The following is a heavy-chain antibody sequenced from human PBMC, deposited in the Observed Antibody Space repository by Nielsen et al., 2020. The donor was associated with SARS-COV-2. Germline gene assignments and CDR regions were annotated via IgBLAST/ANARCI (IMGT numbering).Heavy chain of an antibody. Sequence: ASVKVSCKASGYTFTSYYMHWVRHAPGQGLEWMGRINPNSGGTNYAQKFQGRVTMTRDTSISTVYMELSRLISDDTAVYYCARDFRGWAGEGFDYWGQGTLVTVSS. CDR1: GYTFTSYY. D-gene: IGHD6-19*01. CDR3: ARDFRGWAGEGFDY. V-gene: IGHV1-2*06. J-gene: IGHJ4*02. CDR2: INPNSGGT.